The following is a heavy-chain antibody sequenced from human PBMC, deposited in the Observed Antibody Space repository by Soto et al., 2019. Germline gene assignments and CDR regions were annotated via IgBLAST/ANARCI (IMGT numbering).Heavy chain of an antibody. Sequence: EVQLVESGRGLVQPGGSLRLSCAASGFTVSSNYMSWVRQAPGKGLEWVSVIYSGGSTYYADSVKGRFTISRDNSNNTLYLQMNSLRAQDTAVYYCGIAVAGKEPTWVWGHVTLVNVSS. V-gene: IGHV3-66*01. CDR2: IYSGGST. J-gene: IGHJ4*01. CDR3: GIAVAGKEPTWV. CDR1: GFTVSSNY. D-gene: IGHD6-19*01.